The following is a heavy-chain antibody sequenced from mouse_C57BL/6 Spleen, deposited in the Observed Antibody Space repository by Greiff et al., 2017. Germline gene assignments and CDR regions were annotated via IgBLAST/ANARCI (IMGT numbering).Heavy chain of an antibody. J-gene: IGHJ4*01. CDR3: ARADDGYIAMDY. D-gene: IGHD2-3*01. CDR2: IDPANGNT. V-gene: IGHV14-3*01. Sequence: EVQLQQSVAELVRPGASVKLSCTASGFNITNTSMHWVKQRPEQGLEWIGRIDPANGNTKYDPKFQGKATITADTSSNTAYLQLSSPTSEDTSIYYCARADDGYIAMDYWGQGTSVTVSS. CDR1: GFNITNTS.